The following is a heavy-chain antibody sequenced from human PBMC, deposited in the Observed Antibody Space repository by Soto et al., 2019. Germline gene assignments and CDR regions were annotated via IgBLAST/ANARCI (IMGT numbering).Heavy chain of an antibody. Sequence: SETLSLTCTVSGGSISSYYWSWIRQPPGKGLEWIGYIYYSGSTNYNPSLKSRVTISVDTSKNQFSLKLSSVTAADTAVYYCARWFGESKARYYYYYMDVWGKGTTVTVSS. CDR3: ARWFGESKARYYYYYMDV. V-gene: IGHV4-59*08. CDR1: GGSISSYY. J-gene: IGHJ6*03. D-gene: IGHD3-10*01. CDR2: IYYSGST.